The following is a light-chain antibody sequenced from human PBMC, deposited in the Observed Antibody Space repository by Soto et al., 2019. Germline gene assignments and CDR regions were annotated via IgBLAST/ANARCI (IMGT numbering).Light chain of an antibody. J-gene: IGLJ1*01. V-gene: IGLV2-14*01. CDR1: SSDVGGYNY. Sequence: QSALTQPASVSGSPGQSITISCTGTSSDVGGYNYVSWYQQHPGKAPKRMIYDVSNRPSGVSNRFSGSKSGNTASLTISGLQAEDEADYYCSSYTSSSTLSVFGTGTKLTVL. CDR2: DVS. CDR3: SSYTSSSTLSV.